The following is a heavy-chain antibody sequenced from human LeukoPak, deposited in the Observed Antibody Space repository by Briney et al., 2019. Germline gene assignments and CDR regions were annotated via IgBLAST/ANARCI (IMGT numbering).Heavy chain of an antibody. CDR1: GFTFSSYA. Sequence: PGRSLRLSCAASGFTFSSYAMHWVRQAPGKGLEWVAVISYDGSNKYYADSVKGRFTISRDSSKNTLYLQMNSLRAEDTAVYYCARGYSGYDYFDYWGQGTLVTVSS. CDR2: ISYDGSNK. D-gene: IGHD5-12*01. J-gene: IGHJ4*02. V-gene: IGHV3-30-3*01. CDR3: ARGYSGYDYFDY.